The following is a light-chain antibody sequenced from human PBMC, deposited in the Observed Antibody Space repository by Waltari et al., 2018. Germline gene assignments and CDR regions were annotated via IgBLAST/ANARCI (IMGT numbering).Light chain of an antibody. CDR2: KAS. V-gene: IGKV1-5*03. J-gene: IGKJ1*01. Sequence: DIQMTQSPSTLSVSVGDRVTITCRASQSIITWLAWYQQKPGKAPKVLIYKASNLQSGVPSRFSGSGSGTEFTLTISSLHPDDFGTYYCQQYNSFPTFGQGTKVEIK. CDR1: QSIITW. CDR3: QQYNSFPT.